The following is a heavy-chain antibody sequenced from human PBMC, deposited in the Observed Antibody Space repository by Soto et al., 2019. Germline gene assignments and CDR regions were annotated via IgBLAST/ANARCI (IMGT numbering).Heavy chain of an antibody. CDR3: SRGGEWKGWFDP. J-gene: IGHJ5*02. CDR2: VFFNGNT. Sequence: QVHLQESGPGLVKPSETLSLTCSVSGGSVSSGSSYWSWIRRPPGKGLEWIGHVFFNGNTDYNPSLTHRVPMSIHTSTNQLARRLTSVTAADTAVYYCSRGGEWKGWFDPWGQGTLVSVSS. CDR1: GGSVSSGSSY. D-gene: IGHD3-16*01. V-gene: IGHV4-61*01.